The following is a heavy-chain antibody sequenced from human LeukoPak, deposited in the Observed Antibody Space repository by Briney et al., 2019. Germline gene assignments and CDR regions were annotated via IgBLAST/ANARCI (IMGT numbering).Heavy chain of an antibody. D-gene: IGHD1/OR15-1a*01. V-gene: IGHV3-33*08. CDR1: GFTFRSYG. Sequence: PGGSLRLSCAASGFTFRSYGMHWVRQAPGKGLEWVALIWYDGSNKYYADSVKGRFTISRDNYKNTLYLQMNSLRAEDTAVYYCARDGNRIYYYYMDVWGKGTTVTVSS. CDR2: IWYDGSNK. J-gene: IGHJ6*03. CDR3: ARDGNRIYYYYMDV.